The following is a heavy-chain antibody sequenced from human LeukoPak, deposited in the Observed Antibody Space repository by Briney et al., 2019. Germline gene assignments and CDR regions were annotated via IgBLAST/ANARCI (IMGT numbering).Heavy chain of an antibody. CDR1: GTSFSTYW. CDR2: VKPRVGAR. Sequence: ASVKASYYASGTSFSTYWVHWVRQAPGQGLEWMGMVKPRVGARSYAQKFQGGATMTRDTSTNTVFIELSSLRSEDTAVYYCARGMYYYDSTTYYDFDYWGQGTLVTVSS. CDR3: ARGMYYYDSTTYYDFDY. D-gene: IGHD3-22*01. V-gene: IGHV1-46*01. J-gene: IGHJ4*02.